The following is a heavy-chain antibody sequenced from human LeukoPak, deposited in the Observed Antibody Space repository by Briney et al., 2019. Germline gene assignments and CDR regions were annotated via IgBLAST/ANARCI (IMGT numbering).Heavy chain of an antibody. V-gene: IGHV3-23*01. Sequence: GGSLRLSCAASGNYWMHWVRQAPGKGLEWVSAISGSGGSTYYADSVKGRFTISRDNSKNTLYLQMNSLRAEDSAVYYCAKFLSRRFGESTDYWGQGTLVTVSS. CDR1: GNYW. D-gene: IGHD3-10*01. CDR2: ISGSGGST. J-gene: IGHJ4*02. CDR3: AKFLSRRFGESTDY.